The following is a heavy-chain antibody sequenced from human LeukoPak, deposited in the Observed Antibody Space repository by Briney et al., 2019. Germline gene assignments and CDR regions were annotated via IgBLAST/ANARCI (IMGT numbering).Heavy chain of an antibody. J-gene: IGHJ4*02. Sequence: SETLSLTCTVSGGSINSYYWSWIRQPPGKGLEWIGYIYYSGNTNYNPSLKSRVTISGDTSKNHFSLKLRSVTAADTAMYYCARGSGRHYDSSLYYFDYWGPGTLVTVSS. V-gene: IGHV4-59*01. CDR3: ARGSGRHYDSSLYYFDY. CDR1: GGSINSYY. CDR2: IYYSGNT. D-gene: IGHD3-16*01.